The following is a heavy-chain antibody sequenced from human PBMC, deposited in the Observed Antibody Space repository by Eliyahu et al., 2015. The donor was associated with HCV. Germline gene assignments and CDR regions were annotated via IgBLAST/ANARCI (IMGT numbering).Heavy chain of an antibody. CDR1: GGSISSFY. CDR3: ARHFTSPHWVDY. V-gene: IGHV4-59*08. D-gene: IGHD3-16*01. CDR2: IYYSGST. Sequence: QVQLQESGPGLVKPSETLSLTCTVSGGSISSFYWSWIRQPPGKGLEWIGYIYYSGSTDYNPSLKSRVTISVDTSKNQFSLKLSSVTAADTAVYYCARHFTSPHWVDYWGQGTLVTVSS. J-gene: IGHJ4*02.